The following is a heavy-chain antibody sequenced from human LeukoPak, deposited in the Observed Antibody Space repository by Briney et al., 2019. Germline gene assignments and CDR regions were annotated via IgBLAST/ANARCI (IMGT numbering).Heavy chain of an antibody. CDR3: ARSNYDFWSGPYFDY. D-gene: IGHD3-3*01. J-gene: IGHJ4*02. V-gene: IGHV4-59*08. CDR1: GGSISSYY. Sequence: SETLSLTCTVSGGSISSYYWSWIRQPPGKGLEWIGYIYYSGSTNYNPSLKSRVTISVDTSKNQFSLKLSSVTAAGTAVYYCARSNYDFWSGPYFDYWGQGTLVTVSS. CDR2: IYYSGST.